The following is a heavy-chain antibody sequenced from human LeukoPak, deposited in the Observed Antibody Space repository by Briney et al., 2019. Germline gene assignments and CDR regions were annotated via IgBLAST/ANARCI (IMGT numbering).Heavy chain of an antibody. CDR2: INPNSGGT. CDR1: GHTFTGYY. V-gene: IGHV1-2*06. CDR3: ARGRPFLRRFDY. D-gene: IGHD3-16*01. Sequence: ASVKVSCKASGHTFTGYYMHWVRQAPGQGLEWMGRINPNSGGTNYAQKFQGRVTITRNTSISTAYMELSSLRSEDTAVYYCARGRPFLRRFDYWGQGTLVTVSS. J-gene: IGHJ4*02.